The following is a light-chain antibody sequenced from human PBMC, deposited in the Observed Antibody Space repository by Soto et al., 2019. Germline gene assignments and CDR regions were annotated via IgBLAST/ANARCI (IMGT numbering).Light chain of an antibody. CDR1: QSVSGS. J-gene: IGKJ2*01. CDR3: LQHNSYPYT. CDR2: DAS. V-gene: IGKV3-11*01. Sequence: EIVLTQSPAILSLSPGEKATLSCRASQSVSGSLGWYQQKPGQAPRLIIYDASVRATGIPARFSGSGSGTDFTLAISGLQPEDFATYYCLQHNSYPYTFGQGTKLEIK.